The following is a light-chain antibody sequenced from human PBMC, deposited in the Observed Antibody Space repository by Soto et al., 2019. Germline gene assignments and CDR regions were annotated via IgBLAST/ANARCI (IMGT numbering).Light chain of an antibody. J-gene: IGKJ1*01. Sequence: DIQRTQSPSSLSSSIGDSVTITCRASQNIGSYLHWYQHIPGKAPKVLIFLASDLQTGVPSRFSGSGSGTHFTLTISPLRPEDVATYYCQQSSSSPRTFGPGTRVEIK. CDR3: QQSSSSPRT. CDR1: QNIGSY. CDR2: LAS. V-gene: IGKV1-39*01.